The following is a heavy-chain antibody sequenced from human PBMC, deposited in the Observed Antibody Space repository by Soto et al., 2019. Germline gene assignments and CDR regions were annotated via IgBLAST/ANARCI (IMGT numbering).Heavy chain of an antibody. D-gene: IGHD6-6*01. J-gene: IGHJ6*03. CDR3: ARGVRQLVPYYYYYMDV. V-gene: IGHV1-69*05. Sequence: SVKVSCKASGGTFSSYAISWVRQAPGQGLEWMGGIIPISGTANYAQKFQGGVTMTRNTSISTAYMELSSLRSEDTAVYYCARGVRQLVPYYYYYMDVWGKGTTVTVSS. CDR2: IIPISGTA. CDR1: GGTFSSYA.